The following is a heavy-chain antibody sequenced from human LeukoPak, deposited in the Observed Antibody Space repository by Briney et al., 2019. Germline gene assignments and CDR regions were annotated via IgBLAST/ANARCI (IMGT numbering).Heavy chain of an antibody. CDR2: ISTYNGNT. CDR3: ARVGYGTMIVVVDFDY. V-gene: IGHV1-18*01. CDR1: GYTFTSYA. J-gene: IGHJ4*02. D-gene: IGHD3-22*01. Sequence: ASVKVSCKASGYTFTSYAIRWVRQAPGQGLEWMGWISTYNGNTNYAQKLQGRVTMTTDTSTSTAYMELRSLRSDDTAVYYCARVGYGTMIVVVDFDYWGQGTLVTVSS.